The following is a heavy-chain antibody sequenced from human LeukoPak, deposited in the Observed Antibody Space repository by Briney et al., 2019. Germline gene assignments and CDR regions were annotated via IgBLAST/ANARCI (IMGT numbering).Heavy chain of an antibody. CDR3: AKSGEGTIPSEDWYFDL. J-gene: IGHJ2*01. CDR1: GFTVSSNY. Sequence: PGGSLRLSCAASGFTVSSNYMSWIRQTPGKGLEWVSVLYSSGTTYYADSVKGRFTISRDNSKNTLYLQMSSLRAEDTAVYYCAKSGEGTIPSEDWYFDLWGRGTLVTVSS. V-gene: IGHV3-53*01. D-gene: IGHD2-2*01. CDR2: LYSSGTT.